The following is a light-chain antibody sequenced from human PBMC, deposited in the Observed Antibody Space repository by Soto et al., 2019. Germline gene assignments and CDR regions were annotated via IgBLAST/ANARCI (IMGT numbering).Light chain of an antibody. CDR2: DAS. V-gene: IGKV3-11*01. Sequence: EIVLTQSPATLSLSPGERATLSCRASQSVGTYFAWYQQKPGQAPRLLIYDASNRATGIPARFSGSGSGTDFTLTISSLEPEDFAVYYCQQRSNWPLTFCQGTKVDIK. CDR3: QQRSNWPLT. CDR1: QSVGTY. J-gene: IGKJ1*01.